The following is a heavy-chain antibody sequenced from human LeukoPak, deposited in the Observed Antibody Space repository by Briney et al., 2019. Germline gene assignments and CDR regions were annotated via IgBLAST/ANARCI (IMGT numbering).Heavy chain of an antibody. Sequence: GGSLRLSCAASGFTFRSYSMNWVRQAPGKGLGWVSVIYSGGSTYYADSVKGRFTISRDNSKNTLYLQMNSLRAEDTAVYYCARERSTTNWFDPWGQGTLVTVSS. V-gene: IGHV3-53*01. J-gene: IGHJ5*02. D-gene: IGHD2-2*01. CDR2: IYSGGST. CDR3: ARERSTTNWFDP. CDR1: GFTFRSYS.